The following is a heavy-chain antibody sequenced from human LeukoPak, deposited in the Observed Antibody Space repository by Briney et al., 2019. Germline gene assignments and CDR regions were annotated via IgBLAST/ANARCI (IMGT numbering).Heavy chain of an antibody. Sequence: SETLSLTCTVSGGSISGYYWSWIRQPPGKGLEWIGYIYYSGSTNYNPSHKSRVTISVDTSKTEFCLRLSSVTAAATAVYYCARHAIAAGSNAFDIWGQGTMVTVSS. CDR2: IYYSGST. D-gene: IGHD6-13*01. CDR3: ARHAIAAGSNAFDI. CDR1: GGSISGYY. J-gene: IGHJ3*02. V-gene: IGHV4-59*08.